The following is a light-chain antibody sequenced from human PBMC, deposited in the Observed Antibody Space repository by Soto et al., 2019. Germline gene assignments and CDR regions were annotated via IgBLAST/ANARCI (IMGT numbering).Light chain of an antibody. J-gene: IGLJ3*02. V-gene: IGLV1-40*01. CDR1: SSKIGTPND. CDR3: QSYDNNVSGWV. CDR2: ADY. Sequence: QSVLTQPPSVSGAPGPRVTISFTGDSSKIGTPNDVQWYQQFPRTVPKLLIYADYERPSGVPDRFSGSKSGASAALVITGLRADDEADYYCQSYDNNVSGWVFGGGTKVTVL.